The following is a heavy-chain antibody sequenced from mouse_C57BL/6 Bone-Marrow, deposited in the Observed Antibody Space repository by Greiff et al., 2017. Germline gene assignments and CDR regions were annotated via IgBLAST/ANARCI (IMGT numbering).Heavy chain of an antibody. D-gene: IGHD1-1*01. Sequence: DAGGGLVQPKGSLKLSCAASGFTFNTYAMHWVRQAPGKGLEWVARIRSKSSNYATYYADSVKDRFTISRDDSQSMLYLQMNNLKTEDTAMYYCVRDYGSSYKWYFDVWGTGTTVTVSS. CDR3: VRDYGSSYKWYFDV. CDR1: GFTFNTYA. V-gene: IGHV10-3*01. CDR2: IRSKSSNYAT. J-gene: IGHJ1*03.